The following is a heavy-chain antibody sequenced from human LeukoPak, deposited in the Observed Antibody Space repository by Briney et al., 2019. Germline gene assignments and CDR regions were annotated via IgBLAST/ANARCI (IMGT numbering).Heavy chain of an antibody. CDR1: GGSIISTTYS. J-gene: IGHJ6*03. V-gene: IGHV4-39*01. CDR2: IYYSGST. D-gene: IGHD2-15*01. CDR3: ARHGGRISSSGERYMDV. Sequence: PSETLSLTCSVSGGSIISTTYSWGWSRQPPGKGLEWIGSIYYSGSTYYNPSLKSRVPISRDAPKNQFSLKLNSVTAADTAVYYCARHGGRISSSGERYMDVWGKGTTVTVSS.